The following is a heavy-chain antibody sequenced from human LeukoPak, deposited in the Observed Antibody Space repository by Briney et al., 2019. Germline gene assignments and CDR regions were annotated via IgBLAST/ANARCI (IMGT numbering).Heavy chain of an antibody. CDR1: GGSISSSSYY. CDR2: IYYSGST. CDR3: ASSLGYCSSTSCLYYFDY. D-gene: IGHD2-2*01. V-gene: IGHV4-39*01. Sequence: PSETLSLTCTVSGGSISSSSYYWGWIRQPPGKGLEWIGSIYYSGSTYYNPSLKSRVTISVDTSKNQFSLKLSSVTAADTAVYYCASSLGYCSSTSCLYYFDYWGQGTLVTVSS. J-gene: IGHJ4*02.